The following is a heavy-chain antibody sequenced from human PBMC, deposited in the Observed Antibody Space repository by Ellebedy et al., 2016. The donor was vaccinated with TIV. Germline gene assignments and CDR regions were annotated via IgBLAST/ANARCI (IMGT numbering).Heavy chain of an antibody. CDR2: IYTSGST. J-gene: IGHJ5*02. D-gene: IGHD4-23*01. Sequence: SATLSLTXTVSVDSISSGSYYWSWFRQPAGKGLEWIGRIYTSGSTNYNPSLKSRVTMSVDTSKNQFSLKLSSVTAADTAVYYCARDRWGRGWFDPWGQGTLVTVSS. V-gene: IGHV4-61*02. CDR3: ARDRWGRGWFDP. CDR1: VDSISSGSYY.